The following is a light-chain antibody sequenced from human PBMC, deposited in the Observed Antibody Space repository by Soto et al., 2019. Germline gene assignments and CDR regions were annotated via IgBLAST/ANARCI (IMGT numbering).Light chain of an antibody. CDR2: GAS. CDR1: QSVSSN. CDR3: QQYGSSPPVT. V-gene: IGKV3-20*01. J-gene: IGKJ1*01. Sequence: EIVLTQSPGTLSLSPGERATLSCRASQSVSSNLAWYQQKPGQAPRLLIYGASTRATGIPARFTGSGSGTGFTLTISRLEPEDFAVYYCQQYGSSPPVTFGQGTKVDIK.